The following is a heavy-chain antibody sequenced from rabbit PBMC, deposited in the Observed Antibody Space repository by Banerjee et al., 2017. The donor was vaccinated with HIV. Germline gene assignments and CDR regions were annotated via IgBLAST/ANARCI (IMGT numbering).Heavy chain of an antibody. D-gene: IGHD4-2*01. CDR2: IYGGSSDST. CDR1: GFSFSTSYW. CDR3: ATDPVGSIVDKGL. J-gene: IGHJ4*01. V-gene: IGHV1S45*01. Sequence: QEQLKETGGGLVQPGGSLTLTCTASGFSFSTSYWICWVRQAPGKGLEWIACIYGGSSDSTYYASWAKGRFTISKTSSTTVTLQMTSLTDADTATYFCATDPVGSIVDKGLWGPGTLVTVS.